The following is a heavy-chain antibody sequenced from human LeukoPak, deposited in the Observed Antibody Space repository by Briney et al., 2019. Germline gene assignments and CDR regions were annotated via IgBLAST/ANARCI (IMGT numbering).Heavy chain of an antibody. J-gene: IGHJ5*02. V-gene: IGHV1-69*13. CDR2: IIPIFGTA. D-gene: IGHD1-26*01. CDR1: GGTFGSYA. Sequence: SVKVSCKASGGTFGSYAISWVRQAPGQGLEWMGGIIPIFGTANYAQKFQGRVTITADESTSTAYMELSSLRSEDTAVYYCARDSSSGSFWFDPWGQGTLVTVSS. CDR3: ARDSSSGSFWFDP.